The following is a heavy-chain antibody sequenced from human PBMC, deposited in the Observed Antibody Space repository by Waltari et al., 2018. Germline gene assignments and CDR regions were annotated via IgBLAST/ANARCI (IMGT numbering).Heavy chain of an antibody. CDR2: IHYSGST. J-gene: IGHJ3*02. V-gene: IGHV4-39*01. D-gene: IGHD6-25*01. Sequence: QLQLQESGPGLVKPSETLSLTCTVSGGSISSSSYYWGWIRQPPGKGLEWIGSIHYSGSTYYNPSLKSRVTISVDTSKNQFSLKLSSVTAADTAVYYCARQSGLDAFDIWGQGTMVTVSS. CDR1: GGSISSSSYY. CDR3: ARQSGLDAFDI.